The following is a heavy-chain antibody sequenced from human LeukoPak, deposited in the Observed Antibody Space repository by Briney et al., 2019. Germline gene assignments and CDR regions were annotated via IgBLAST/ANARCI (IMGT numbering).Heavy chain of an antibody. D-gene: IGHD1-26*01. CDR1: GFTFTSYS. Sequence: PGGSLRLSCAASGFTFTSYSMSWVRQAPGKGLEWVSGTSDRGDYTYYADSVKGRFTISRDSSKNTLYLQMNSLRAEDTAVYYCAKDQGYSGTYYLVYWGQGTLVTVSS. V-gene: IGHV3-23*01. CDR2: TSDRGDYT. CDR3: AKDQGYSGTYYLVY. J-gene: IGHJ4*02.